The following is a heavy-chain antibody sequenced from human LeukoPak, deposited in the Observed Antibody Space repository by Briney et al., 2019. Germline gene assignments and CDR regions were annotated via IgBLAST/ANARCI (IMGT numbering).Heavy chain of an antibody. D-gene: IGHD2-2*01. CDR1: GGSISSYY. CDR3: ARAFRYCSSTSCYYYYYYMDV. Sequence: SETLSLTCTVSGGSISSYYWSWIRQPPGKGLEWIGEINHSGSTNYNPSLKSRVTISVDTSKNQFSLKLSSVTAADTAVYYCARAFRYCSSTSCYYYYYYMDVWGKGTTVTVSS. J-gene: IGHJ6*03. V-gene: IGHV4-34*01. CDR2: INHSGST.